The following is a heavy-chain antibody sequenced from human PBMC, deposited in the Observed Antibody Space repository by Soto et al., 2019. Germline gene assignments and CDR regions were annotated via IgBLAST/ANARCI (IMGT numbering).Heavy chain of an antibody. V-gene: IGHV3-7*05. J-gene: IGHJ6*02. CDR2: IKQVGSEK. Sequence: EVQLVESGGGLVQPGGSLRLSCVASGFTFGDYWMSWVRQAPGKGLDWVANIKQVGSEKYYVDSVKGRFAVTRYNAQNSLYLEMNSLRAEDTDRYYCATVTGLAYCSADCYSLYCYAMDVWGQATTVTVSS. CDR3: ATVTGLAYCSADCYSLYCYAMDV. CDR1: GFTFGDYW. D-gene: IGHD2-21*02.